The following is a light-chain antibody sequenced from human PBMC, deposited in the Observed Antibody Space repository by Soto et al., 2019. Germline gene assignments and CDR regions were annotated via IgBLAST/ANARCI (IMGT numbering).Light chain of an antibody. V-gene: IGKV3-20*01. Sequence: VLTQSPGTLSLPKEERASLSCRTSQNVSSTYLARYQQKPGQAPTPLIYGPSSRATGVPDRLSGSGSGTDFTVTISRLEPEDFAVYYCQQYGSSPRAFCQETKVDIK. J-gene: IGKJ1*01. CDR3: QQYGSSPRA. CDR1: QNVSSTY. CDR2: GPS.